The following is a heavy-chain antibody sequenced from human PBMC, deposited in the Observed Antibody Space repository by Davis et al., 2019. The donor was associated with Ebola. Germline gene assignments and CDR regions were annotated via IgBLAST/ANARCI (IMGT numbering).Heavy chain of an antibody. Sequence: GESLKISCAASGFTFSDYYMSWIRQAPGKGLEWVSYISSSGSTIYYADSVKGRFTISRDNAKNSLYLQMNSLRAEDTAVYYCARARGGRWLQFYYYGMDVWGQGTTVTVSS. J-gene: IGHJ6*02. CDR2: ISSSGSTI. D-gene: IGHD5-24*01. CDR1: GFTFSDYY. CDR3: ARARGGRWLQFYYYGMDV. V-gene: IGHV3-11*04.